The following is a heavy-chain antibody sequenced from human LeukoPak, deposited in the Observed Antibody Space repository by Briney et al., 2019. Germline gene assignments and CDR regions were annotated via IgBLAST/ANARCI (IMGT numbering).Heavy chain of an antibody. CDR1: GYTFTGYY. CDR2: INPNSGGT. J-gene: IGHJ4*02. Sequence: GASVKVSCKASGYTFTGYYMHWVRQAPGQGLEWMGWINPNSGGTNYAQKFQGRVTMTRDTSTSTVYMELRSLRSDDTAVYYCARVKSYYYDTSDKDAFDIWGQGTLVTVSS. V-gene: IGHV1-2*02. D-gene: IGHD3-22*01. CDR3: ARVKSYYYDTSDKDAFDI.